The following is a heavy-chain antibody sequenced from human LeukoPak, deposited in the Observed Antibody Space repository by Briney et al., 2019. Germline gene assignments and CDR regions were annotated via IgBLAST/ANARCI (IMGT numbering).Heavy chain of an antibody. CDR3: ARAGSSWFSDDWFDP. V-gene: IGHV3-11*01. CDR1: GFTFSDYY. D-gene: IGHD6-13*01. CDR2: ISSSGSTI. Sequence: GGSLRLSCAASGFTFSDYYMSWIRQAPGKGLEWVSYISSSGSTIYYADSVKGRSTIPRDNAKNSLYLQMNSLRAEDTAVYYCARAGSSWFSDDWFDPWGQGTLVTVSS. J-gene: IGHJ5*02.